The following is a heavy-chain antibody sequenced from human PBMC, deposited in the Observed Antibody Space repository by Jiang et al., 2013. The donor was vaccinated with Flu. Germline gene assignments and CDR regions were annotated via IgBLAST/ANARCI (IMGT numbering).Heavy chain of an antibody. J-gene: IGHJ5*02. D-gene: IGHD2-2*01. CDR3: ARVGWYQLLLRNNWFDP. Sequence: SGAEVKKPGASVKVSCKASGYTFTSYDINWVRQATGQGLEWMGWMNPNSGNTGYAQKFQGRVTMTRNTSISTAYMELSSLRSEDTAVYYCARVGWYQLLLRNNWFDPWAREPWSPSPQ. V-gene: IGHV1-8*01. CDR2: MNPNSGNT. CDR1: GYTFTSYD.